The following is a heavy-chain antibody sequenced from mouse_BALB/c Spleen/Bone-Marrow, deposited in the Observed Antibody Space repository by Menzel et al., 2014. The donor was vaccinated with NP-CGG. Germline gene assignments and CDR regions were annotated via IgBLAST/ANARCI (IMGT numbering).Heavy chain of an antibody. CDR3: ARKGDWDVGFDY. Sequence: VQLQQSGPELVKPGASMKISCKASGYSFTGYXXNWVKQSHGKNLEWIXXXNPXXGGTSYNQKFKGKATLTVDKSSSTAYMELLSLTSEDSAVYYCARKGDWDVGFDYWGQGTTLTVSS. D-gene: IGHD4-1*01. CDR2: XNPXXGGT. V-gene: IGHV1-26*01. J-gene: IGHJ2*01. CDR1: GYSFTGYX.